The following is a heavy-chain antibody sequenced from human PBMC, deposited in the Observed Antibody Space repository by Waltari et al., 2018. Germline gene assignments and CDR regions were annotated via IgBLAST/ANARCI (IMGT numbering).Heavy chain of an antibody. CDR3: ARGGGVGRGFDY. D-gene: IGHD1-26*01. J-gene: IGHJ4*02. V-gene: IGHV3-23*01. CDR1: GFTFSSYA. Sequence: EVQLLESGGGLVQPGGSLRLSCAASGFTFSSYAMNWVRQAPGKVLEWVSFISGSGASTYYADSVKGRFAISRDNSKNTLFLQMISLRAEDTAVYYCARGGGVGRGFDYWGQGTLVTVSS. CDR2: ISGSGAST.